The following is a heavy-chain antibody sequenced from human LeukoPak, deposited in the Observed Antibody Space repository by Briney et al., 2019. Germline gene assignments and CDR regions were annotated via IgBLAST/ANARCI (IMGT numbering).Heavy chain of an antibody. D-gene: IGHD2-15*01. Sequence: PGGSLRLSCQASGFTFTYYAMSWVRQAPGKGLEWVSSINPDDGGSFFADSVKGRFTISRDDSRSVVYLQMNSLRAEDTAVYYCARSGVATCHYWGQGILVTVSS. CDR2: INPDDGGS. CDR3: ARSGVATCHY. J-gene: IGHJ4*02. CDR1: GFTFTYYA. V-gene: IGHV3-23*01.